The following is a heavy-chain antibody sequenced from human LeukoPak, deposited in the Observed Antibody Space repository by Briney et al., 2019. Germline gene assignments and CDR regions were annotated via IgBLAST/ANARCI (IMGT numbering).Heavy chain of an antibody. Sequence: GASVKVSCKVSGYTLTELSMHWVRQAPGKGLEWMGGFDPEDGETIYAQKFQGRVTMTEGTSTDTAYMELSSLRSEDTAVYYCATLPPGEYGDEVLGLDWGQGTLVTVPS. CDR3: ATLPPGEYGDEVLGLD. CDR2: FDPEDGET. J-gene: IGHJ4*02. D-gene: IGHD4-17*01. CDR1: GYTLTELS. V-gene: IGHV1-24*01.